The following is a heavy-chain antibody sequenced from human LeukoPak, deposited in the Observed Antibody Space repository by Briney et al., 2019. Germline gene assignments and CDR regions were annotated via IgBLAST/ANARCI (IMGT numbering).Heavy chain of an antibody. CDR2: IRYDGSNK. CDR1: GFTFSSYG. V-gene: IGHV3-30*02. Sequence: GGSLRLSCAASGFTFSSYGMHWVRQAPGKGLEWVAFIRYDGSNKYCADSVKGRFTISRDNSKNTLYLQMNSLRAEDTAVYYCAKGGEYSSSWYRKDYFDYWGQGTLVTVSS. D-gene: IGHD6-13*01. CDR3: AKGGEYSSSWYRKDYFDY. J-gene: IGHJ4*02.